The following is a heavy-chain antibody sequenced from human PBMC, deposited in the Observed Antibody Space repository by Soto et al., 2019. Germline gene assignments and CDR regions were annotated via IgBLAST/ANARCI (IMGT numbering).Heavy chain of an antibody. V-gene: IGHV1-8*01. CDR1: GYTFTSYD. Sequence: ASVKVSCKASGYTFTSYDINWVRQATGQGLEWMGWMNPNSGNTGYAQKFQGRVTMTRNTSISTAYMELSSLRSEDTAVYYCARWVSSGWYGGGYYFDYWGQGTLVTVSS. CDR2: MNPNSGNT. CDR3: ARWVSSGWYGGGYYFDY. J-gene: IGHJ4*02. D-gene: IGHD6-19*01.